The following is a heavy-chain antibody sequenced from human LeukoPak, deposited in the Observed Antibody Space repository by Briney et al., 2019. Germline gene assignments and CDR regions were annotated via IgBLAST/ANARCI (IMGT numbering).Heavy chain of an antibody. CDR2: MYSSGNT. V-gene: IGHV4-4*07. CDR3: AREASGLLLD. D-gene: IGHD2-21*01. CDR1: GASIRSYY. J-gene: IGHJ4*02. Sequence: SETLSLTCTVSGASIRSYYWNWIRPFAGKGLEWIGRMYSSGNTDYNPSLQGRVTMSVDTSKNQFSLKLTSVTAADRAIYYCAREASGLLLDWGQGVLVTVSP.